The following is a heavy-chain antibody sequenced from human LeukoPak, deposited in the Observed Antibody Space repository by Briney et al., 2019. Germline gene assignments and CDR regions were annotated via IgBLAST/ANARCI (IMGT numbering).Heavy chain of an antibody. CDR3: ARGQGYSYGYEWFDP. CDR2: IYYSGST. Sequence: PSETLSLTCIVSGVSIRIYYCSWIRQPPGKGLEWIGYIYYSGSTNYNLSLKSRVTISVDTSKNQFSLKLSSVTAADTAVYYCARGQGYSYGYEWFDPWGQGTLVTVSS. V-gene: IGHV4-59*01. D-gene: IGHD5-18*01. CDR1: GVSIRIYY. J-gene: IGHJ5*02.